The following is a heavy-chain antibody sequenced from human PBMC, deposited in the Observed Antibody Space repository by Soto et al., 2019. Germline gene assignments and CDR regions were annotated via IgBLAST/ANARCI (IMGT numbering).Heavy chain of an antibody. CDR3: ATEPYDYVWGSYRYTPFY. Sequence: SVKVSCKASGGTFSSYAISWVRQAPGQGLEWMGGIIPIFGTANYAQKFQGRVTITADESTSTAYMELSSLRSEDTAVYYCATEPYDYVWGSYRYTPFYWGQGTLVTVSS. V-gene: IGHV1-69*13. CDR1: GGTFSSYA. CDR2: IIPIFGTA. D-gene: IGHD3-16*02. J-gene: IGHJ4*02.